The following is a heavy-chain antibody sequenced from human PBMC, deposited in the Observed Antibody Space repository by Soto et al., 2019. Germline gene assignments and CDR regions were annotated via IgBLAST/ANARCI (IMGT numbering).Heavy chain of an antibody. J-gene: IGHJ5*02. V-gene: IGHV3-30*18. CDR2: ISYYGSNK. Sequence: GGSLRLSCAASGSTFSSYGMHWVRQAPGKGLEWVAVISYYGSNKYYADSVKGRFTISRDNSKNTLYLQMNSLRAEDTAVYYCAKDRVVGATGWFDPWGQGTLVTVSS. D-gene: IGHD1-26*01. CDR3: AKDRVVGATGWFDP. CDR1: GSTFSSYG.